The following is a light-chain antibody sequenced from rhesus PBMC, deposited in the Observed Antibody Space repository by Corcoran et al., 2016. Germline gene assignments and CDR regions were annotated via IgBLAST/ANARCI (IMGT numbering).Light chain of an antibody. CDR2: KAS. V-gene: IGKV1-74*01. J-gene: IGKJ2*01. CDR1: ENVNNY. Sequence: DIQMTQSPSSLSASVGDRVTITCRASENVNNYLNWYQQKPGKAPKLLIYKASTLQSGVPSGFSGSGSGTDYTFTISGLQPEDVATYYCQHGYGPPYNFGQGTKVEIK. CDR3: QHGYGPPYN.